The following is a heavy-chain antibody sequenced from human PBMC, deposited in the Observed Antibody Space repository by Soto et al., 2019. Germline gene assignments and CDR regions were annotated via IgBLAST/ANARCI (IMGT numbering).Heavy chain of an antibody. CDR3: ARVRPITIFGVAHPWYYGMDV. CDR2: MNPNSGNT. Sequence: ASVKVSCKASGYTFTSYDINWVRQATGQGLEWMGWMNPNSGNTGYAQKFQGRVTMTRNTSISTAYMELSSLRSEDTAVYYCARVRPITIFGVAHPWYYGMDVWGQGTTVTVSS. CDR1: GYTFTSYD. D-gene: IGHD3-3*01. J-gene: IGHJ6*02. V-gene: IGHV1-8*01.